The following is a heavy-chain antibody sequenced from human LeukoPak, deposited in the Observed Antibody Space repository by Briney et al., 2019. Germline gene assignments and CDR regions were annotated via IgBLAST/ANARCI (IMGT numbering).Heavy chain of an antibody. CDR2: IRYDGSNK. CDR1: GFTFSSYG. CDR3: ASLPITMIVKGY. J-gene: IGHJ4*02. D-gene: IGHD3-22*01. V-gene: IGHV3-30*02. Sequence: GGSLRLSCAASGFTFSSYGMHWVRQAPGKGLEWVAFIRYDGSNKYYADSVKGRFTISRDNAKNSLYLQMNSLRAEDTAVYYCASLPITMIVKGYWGQGTLVTVSS.